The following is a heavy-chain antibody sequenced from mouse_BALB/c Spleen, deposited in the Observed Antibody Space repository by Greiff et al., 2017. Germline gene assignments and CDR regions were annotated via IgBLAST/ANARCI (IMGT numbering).Heavy chain of an antibody. CDR3: ARHAKNWDEGWFAY. D-gene: IGHD4-1*01. V-gene: IGHV1-62-2*01. CDR2: FYPGSGSI. Sequence: VQRVESGAELVKPGASVKLSCKASGYTFTEYIIHWVKQRSGQGLEWIGWFYPGSGSIKYNEKFKDKATLTADKSSSTVYMELSRLTSEDSAVYFCARHAKNWDEGWFAYWGQGTLVTVSA. CDR1: GYTFTEYI. J-gene: IGHJ3*01.